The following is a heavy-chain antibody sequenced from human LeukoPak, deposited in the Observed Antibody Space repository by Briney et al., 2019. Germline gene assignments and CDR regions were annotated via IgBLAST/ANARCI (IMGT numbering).Heavy chain of an antibody. CDR3: ARSPPYYYGSGSYLDY. D-gene: IGHD3-10*01. CDR1: GGSISSSNW. J-gene: IGHJ4*02. CDR2: IYHSGST. Sequence: SGTLSLTCAVSGGSISSSNWWSWVRQPPGRGLEWIGEIYHSGSTNYNPSLKSRVTISVDKSKNQFSLKLSSVTAADTAVYYCARSPPYYYGSGSYLDYWGQGTLVTVSS. V-gene: IGHV4-4*02.